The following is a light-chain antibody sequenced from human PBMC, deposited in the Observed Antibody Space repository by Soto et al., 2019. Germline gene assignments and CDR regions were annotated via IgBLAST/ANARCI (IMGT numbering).Light chain of an antibody. CDR3: HQYGSSPRT. Sequence: EIVLTQSPGTLSLSPGDRATLSCRASQSVSSNFLAWYQQKPGQAPRLLIYGASISATGIPDRFSGSGSGTDFTLTIRRLEPEDFAMYFCHQYGSSPRTFDQGTKVEIK. CDR2: GAS. CDR1: QSVSSNF. J-gene: IGKJ1*01. V-gene: IGKV3-20*01.